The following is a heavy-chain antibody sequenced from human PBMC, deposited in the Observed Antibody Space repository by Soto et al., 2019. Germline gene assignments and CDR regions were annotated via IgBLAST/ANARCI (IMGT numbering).Heavy chain of an antibody. Sequence: PGGSLRLSCAASGFTFSSYGMHWVRQAPGKGLEWVAVISYDGSNKYYADSVKGRFTISRDNSKNTLYLQMNSLRAEDTAVYYCAKGAIGGATYYYGMDVWGQGTTVTVSS. CDR1: GFTFSSYG. J-gene: IGHJ6*02. CDR3: AKGAIGGATYYYGMDV. V-gene: IGHV3-30*18. CDR2: ISYDGSNK. D-gene: IGHD1-26*01.